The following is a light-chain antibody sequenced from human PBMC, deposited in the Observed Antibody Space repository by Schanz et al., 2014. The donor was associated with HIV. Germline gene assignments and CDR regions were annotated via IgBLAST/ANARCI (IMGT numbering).Light chain of an antibody. J-gene: IGKJ2*01. CDR2: ITS. CDR3: HQYHNWPYT. Sequence: EIVLTQSPGTLSLSPGERATLSCRASQSVSNNFAWYQQKPGQAPRLLIHITSTRATGIPDRFSGSGSGTEFTLTISSLQSEDFAVYYCHQYHNWPYTFGQGTKLELK. V-gene: IGKV3-15*01. CDR1: QSVSNN.